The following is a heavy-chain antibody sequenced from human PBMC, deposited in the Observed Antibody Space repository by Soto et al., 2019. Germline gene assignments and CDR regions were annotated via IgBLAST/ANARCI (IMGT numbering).Heavy chain of an antibody. V-gene: IGHV4-39*01. Sequence: QLQLQESGPGLVKPSETLSLTCTVSGGSISSSSYYWGWIRQPPGKGLEWIGSIYYTGSIYYNPSLKSRVTISVDTSKNQFSLKLSSVTAADTAIYYCARLTGRPIDASDIWGQGTMVTVSS. J-gene: IGHJ3*02. D-gene: IGHD6-6*01. CDR2: IYYTGSI. CDR3: ARLTGRPIDASDI. CDR1: GGSISSSSYY.